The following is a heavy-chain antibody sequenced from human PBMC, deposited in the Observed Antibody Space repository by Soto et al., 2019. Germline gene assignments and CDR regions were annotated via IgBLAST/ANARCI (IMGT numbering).Heavy chain of an antibody. Sequence: GESLKISCKGSGYIFTSYWISWVRQMPGKGLEWMGRIDTSDSYTNYSPSFQGHVTISADKSISPAYLQWSSLKASDTAMYYCATPAGIAARTDYYFYGMDVWGQGTTVTVSS. D-gene: IGHD6-13*01. CDR2: IDTSDSYT. CDR1: GYIFTSYW. V-gene: IGHV5-10-1*01. J-gene: IGHJ6*02. CDR3: ATPAGIAARTDYYFYGMDV.